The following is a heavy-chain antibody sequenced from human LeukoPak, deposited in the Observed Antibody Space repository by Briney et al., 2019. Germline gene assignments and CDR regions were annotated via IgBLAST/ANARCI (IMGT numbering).Heavy chain of an antibody. CDR2: IKKDGSEI. Sequence: GGSLRLSCAASGFTFSSYWMSWVRQAPGKGLEWVANIKKDGSEIYYVDSVKGRFTISRDNAKNSLYLQMSSLRAEDTAAYYCARWGFLAALDYWGQGTLVTVSS. V-gene: IGHV3-7*01. CDR1: GFTFSSYW. D-gene: IGHD6-6*01. CDR3: ARWGFLAALDY. J-gene: IGHJ4*02.